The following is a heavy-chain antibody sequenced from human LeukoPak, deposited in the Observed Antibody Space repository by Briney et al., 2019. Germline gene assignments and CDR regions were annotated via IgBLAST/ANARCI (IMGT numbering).Heavy chain of an antibody. V-gene: IGHV5-51*01. D-gene: IGHD3-9*01. Sequence: GESLKSSCKGSGYSFTSYWIGWVRQMPGKGLEWMGIIYPGDSDTRYSPSFQGQVTISADKSISTAYLQWSSLKASDTAMYYCARQKRYFDWLPKGYFDYWGQGNLVTVSS. CDR2: IYPGDSDT. J-gene: IGHJ4*02. CDR3: ARQKRYFDWLPKGYFDY. CDR1: GYSFTSYW.